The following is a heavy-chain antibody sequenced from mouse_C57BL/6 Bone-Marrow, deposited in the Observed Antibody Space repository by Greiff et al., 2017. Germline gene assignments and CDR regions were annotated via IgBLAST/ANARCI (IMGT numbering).Heavy chain of an antibody. J-gene: IGHJ2*01. Sequence: EVQLQQSGAELARPGASVKLSCTASGFNIKDDYMHWVKQRPEQGLEWIGWIDPENGDTEYASKFQGKATITADTSSNTAYLQLSSLTAEDTAVYYCTPTARLFDYWGQGTTLTVSS. CDR1: GFNIKDDY. CDR3: TPTARLFDY. V-gene: IGHV14-4*01. CDR2: IDPENGDT. D-gene: IGHD3-3*01.